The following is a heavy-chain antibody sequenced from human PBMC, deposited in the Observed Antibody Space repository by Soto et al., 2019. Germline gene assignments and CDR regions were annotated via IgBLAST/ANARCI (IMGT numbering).Heavy chain of an antibody. Sequence: QVQLVESVGGVVQPGRSLRVSCAASGITISNYFMYWVRQAPGKGLEWVAAISYDGSNKHYSDSVKGRFTISRDNSKNTRYLQRNRLRDEGTAVYYWVGAGQYYAMGVWGQGTTVAVSS. CDR2: ISYDGSNK. CDR1: GITISNYF. CDR3: VGAGQYYAMGV. V-gene: IGHV3-30-3*01. D-gene: IGHD4-4*01. J-gene: IGHJ6*02.